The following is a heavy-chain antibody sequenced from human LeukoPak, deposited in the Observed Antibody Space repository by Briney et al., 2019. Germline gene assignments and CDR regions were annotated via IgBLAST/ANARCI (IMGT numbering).Heavy chain of an antibody. V-gene: IGHV3-53*01. J-gene: IGHJ4*02. CDR2: ISGGGGT. Sequence: PGGSLRLSCAASGFTVSSNYMSGVRQAPGKGREWVSIISGGGGTNYADSVKGRFTISRDNLKNTLYLQMNHLRAEDTAVYFCARAVRRGYLDYWGQGTLVTVS. D-gene: IGHD6-13*01. CDR1: GFTVSSNY. CDR3: ARAVRRGYLDY.